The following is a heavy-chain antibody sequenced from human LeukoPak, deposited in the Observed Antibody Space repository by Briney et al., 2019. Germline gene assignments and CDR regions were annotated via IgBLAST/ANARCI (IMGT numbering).Heavy chain of an antibody. CDR2: IYTSGST. Sequence: PSETLSLTCTVSGGSISSGSYYWSWIRQPAGKGLEWIGRIYTSGSTNYNPSLKSRVTISVDTSKNQFSLKLSSVTAADTAVYYCARDRRAGYYDSSGYYGRYFDYWGQGTLVTVSS. CDR3: ARDRRAGYYDSSGYYGRYFDY. V-gene: IGHV4-61*02. D-gene: IGHD3-22*01. CDR1: GGSISSGSYY. J-gene: IGHJ4*02.